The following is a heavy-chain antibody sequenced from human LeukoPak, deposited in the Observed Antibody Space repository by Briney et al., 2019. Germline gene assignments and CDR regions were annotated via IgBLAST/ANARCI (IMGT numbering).Heavy chain of an antibody. CDR3: AKAPSIAAAGTSAFDI. CDR2: ISGSGGST. D-gene: IGHD6-13*01. J-gene: IGHJ3*02. V-gene: IGHV3-23*01. CDR1: GFTVSSNY. Sequence: SGGSLRLSCAASGFTVSSNYMSWVRQAPGKGLEWVSAISGSGGSTYYADSVKGRFTISRDNSKNTLYLQMNSLRAEDTAVYYCAKAPSIAAAGTSAFDIWGQGTMVTVSS.